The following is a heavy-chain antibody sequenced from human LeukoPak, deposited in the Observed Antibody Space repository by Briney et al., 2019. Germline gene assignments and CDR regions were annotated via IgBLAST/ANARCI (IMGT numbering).Heavy chain of an antibody. V-gene: IGHV4-39*07. D-gene: IGHD1-26*01. J-gene: IGHJ4*02. Sequence: PSETLSLTCTVSGGSISSSSYYWGWIRQPPGKGREWIGSIYYSGSTYYNPSLNSRVTISVDTYKSQFSLKLSSVTAADTAVYYCASVSGSYSYFDYWGQGTLVTASS. CDR2: IYYSGST. CDR1: GGSISSSSYY. CDR3: ASVSGSYSYFDY.